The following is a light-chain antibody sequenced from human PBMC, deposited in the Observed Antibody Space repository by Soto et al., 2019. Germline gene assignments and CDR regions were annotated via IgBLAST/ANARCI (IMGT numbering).Light chain of an antibody. J-gene: IGKJ5*01. Sequence: EIVLTQSPGTLSLSPGERATLSCRASQSVSSSSLDWYQQKPGQAPRLLIYGASSRATGIPDRFSGSGSGTDFTLTISRLEPKEYAVYYCKQYRSSPLITFGQGKRLEIK. CDR3: KQYRSSPLIT. V-gene: IGKV3-20*01. CDR2: GAS. CDR1: QSVSSSS.